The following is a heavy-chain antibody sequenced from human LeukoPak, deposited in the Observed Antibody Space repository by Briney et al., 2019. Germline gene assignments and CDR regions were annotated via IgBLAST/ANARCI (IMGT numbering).Heavy chain of an antibody. D-gene: IGHD3-22*01. V-gene: IGHV3-23*01. CDR1: GFTFSSYS. J-gene: IGHJ4*02. Sequence: PGGSLRLSCAASGFTFSSYSMDWVRQAPGKGLEWVSAISGSGGSTYYADSVKGRFTISRDNSKNTLCLRMSSLRAEDTAVYYCAKHDSSGYPDYWGQGTLVTVSS. CDR3: AKHDSSGYPDY. CDR2: ISGSGGST.